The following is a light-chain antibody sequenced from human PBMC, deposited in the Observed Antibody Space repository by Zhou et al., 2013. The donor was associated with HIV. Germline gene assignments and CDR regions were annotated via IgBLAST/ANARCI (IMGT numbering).Light chain of an antibody. CDR2: AAS. Sequence: DIQMTQSPSSLSASIGDRVTITCRASLDIRNDLGWYQQKPGKAPKRLIYAASSLQSGVSSRFSGGGSGTEFTLTISSLQAEDVATYYCQQYGDLPALTFGGGTKVEIK. CDR1: LDIRND. J-gene: IGKJ4*01. V-gene: IGKV1-17*01. CDR3: QQYGDLPALT.